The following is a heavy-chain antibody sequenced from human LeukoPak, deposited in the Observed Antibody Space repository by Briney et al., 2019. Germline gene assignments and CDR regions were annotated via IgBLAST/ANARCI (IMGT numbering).Heavy chain of an antibody. J-gene: IGHJ4*02. CDR2: KSYDGSNK. CDR1: GFTFNSYA. V-gene: IGHV3-30*01. Sequence: GGSLRLSCAASGFTFNSYAMHWVRQAPGKGLEWVAVKSYDGSNKYYADSVKGRFTISRDNSKNTLYLQMNSLRAEDTAVYYCARSPSSGSYWVYWGQGTLVTVSS. CDR3: ARSPSSGSYWVY. D-gene: IGHD1-26*01.